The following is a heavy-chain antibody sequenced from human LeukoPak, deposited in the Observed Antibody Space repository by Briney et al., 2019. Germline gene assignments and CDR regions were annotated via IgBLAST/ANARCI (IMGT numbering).Heavy chain of an antibody. CDR2: IYDSGTT. Sequence: SQTLSLTCTVSGASISSGAYYWSWIRQHPAKGLEWIGYIYDSGTTYYNPSLKSRVTISLHTSKSQISLILSSVTAADTAVYFCARDRTGYFFDDWGQGTLVTVSS. J-gene: IGHJ4*02. CDR3: ARDRTGYFFDD. CDR1: GASISSGAYY. V-gene: IGHV4-31*03.